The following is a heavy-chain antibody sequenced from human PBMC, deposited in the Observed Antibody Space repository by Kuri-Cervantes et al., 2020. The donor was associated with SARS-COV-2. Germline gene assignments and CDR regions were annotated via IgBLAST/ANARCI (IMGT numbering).Heavy chain of an antibody. V-gene: IGHV3-9*01. CDR1: GFTFDDYA. Sequence: GGSMRLSCEASGFTFDDYAMHWVRQAPGKGLEWVSGISWNSGSIGYADSVKGRFTISRDNAKNSLYLQMNSLRAEDTALYYCAKDIREQLVGGVGWFDPWGQGTLVTVSS. D-gene: IGHD6-6*01. CDR2: ISWNSGSI. J-gene: IGHJ5*02. CDR3: AKDIREQLVGGVGWFDP.